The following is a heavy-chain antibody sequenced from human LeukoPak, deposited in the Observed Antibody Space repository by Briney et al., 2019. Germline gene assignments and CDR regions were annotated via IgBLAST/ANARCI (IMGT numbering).Heavy chain of an antibody. V-gene: IGHV3-30*18. J-gene: IGHJ4*02. CDR3: AKCRSSWYEAFDY. CDR2: ISYDGSNK. D-gene: IGHD6-13*01. CDR1: GFTFSSYG. Sequence: GGSLRLSCAASGFTFSSYGMHWVRQAPGKGLEWVAVISYDGSNKYYADSVKGRFTISRDNSKNTLYLQMNSLRAEDTAVYYCAKCRSSWYEAFDYWGQGTLVTVSS.